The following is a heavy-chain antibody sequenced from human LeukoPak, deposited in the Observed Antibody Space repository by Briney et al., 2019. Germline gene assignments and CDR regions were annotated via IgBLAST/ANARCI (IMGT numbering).Heavy chain of an antibody. V-gene: IGHV5-51*01. D-gene: IGHD5-18*01. CDR2: IYPGDSDT. Sequence: GESLKISXKGSGYSFNSYWIGWVRQEPGKGLEWMGIIYPGDSDTIYSPSFQGQVTISADKSISTAYLQWSSLKASDTAMYYCARGGYHHILNWFDPWGQGTLVTVSS. J-gene: IGHJ5*02. CDR3: ARGGYHHILNWFDP. CDR1: GYSFNSYW.